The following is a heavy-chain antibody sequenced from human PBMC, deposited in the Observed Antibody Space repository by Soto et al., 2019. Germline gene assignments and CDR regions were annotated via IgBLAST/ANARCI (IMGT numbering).Heavy chain of an antibody. CDR3: AREYMIVERGRQNNWFDP. V-gene: IGHV1-18*01. CDR1: GYTFTSYG. J-gene: IGHJ5*02. Sequence: AASVKVSCKASGYTFTSYGISWVRQAPGQGLEWMGWISAYNGNTNYAQKLQGRVTMTTDTSTSTPYMELRSLRLDDTAVYYCAREYMIVERGRQNNWFDPWGQGTLVTVSS. CDR2: ISAYNGNT. D-gene: IGHD3-22*01.